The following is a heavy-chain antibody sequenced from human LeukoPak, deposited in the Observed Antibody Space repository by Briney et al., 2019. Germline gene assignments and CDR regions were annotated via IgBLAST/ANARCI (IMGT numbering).Heavy chain of an antibody. D-gene: IGHD4-17*01. CDR3: ASLNGDPSYWSFDL. V-gene: IGHV4-30-4*01. Sequence: PSQTLSLTCTVSDGSISSGDYYWSWIRQPPGKGLEWIGYIYYSGSSNYNPSLKSRVTMSVDTSKNQFSLKLSSVTAADTALYYCASLNGDPSYWSFDLWGRGTLVTVSS. CDR2: IYYSGSS. CDR1: DGSISSGDYY. J-gene: IGHJ2*01.